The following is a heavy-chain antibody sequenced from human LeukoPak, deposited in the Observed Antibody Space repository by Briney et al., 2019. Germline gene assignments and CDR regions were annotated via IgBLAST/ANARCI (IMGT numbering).Heavy chain of an antibody. V-gene: IGHV1-8*03. CDR2: MNPNNGNT. CDR3: ARKLEGFCSGGSCTDY. Sequence: GASVKVSCKASGYTFTSYDINWVRQATGQGVEWMGWMNPNNGNTGYAQQFQGRLTFTRNPSISTAYMELSGLKSEDTAVYYCARKLEGFCSGGSCTDYWGQGTLVTVSS. CDR1: GYTFTSYD. D-gene: IGHD2-15*01. J-gene: IGHJ4*02.